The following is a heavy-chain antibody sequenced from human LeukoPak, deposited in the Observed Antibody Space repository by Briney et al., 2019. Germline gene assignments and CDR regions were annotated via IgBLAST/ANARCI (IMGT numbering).Heavy chain of an antibody. Sequence: SVKVSCKASGGTFSSYAISWVRQAPGQGLEWMGRIIPILGIANYAQKFQGRVTITADKSTSTAYMELRSLRSDDTAVYYCARGYYDILTGYPTFDYWGQGTLVTVSS. CDR3: ARGYYDILTGYPTFDY. D-gene: IGHD3-9*01. CDR1: GGTFSSYA. J-gene: IGHJ4*02. CDR2: IIPILGIA. V-gene: IGHV1-69*04.